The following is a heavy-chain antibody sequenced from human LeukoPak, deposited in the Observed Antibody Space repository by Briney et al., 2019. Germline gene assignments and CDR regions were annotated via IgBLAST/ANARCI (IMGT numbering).Heavy chain of an antibody. CDR2: INWNGGRT. D-gene: IGHD1-1*01. Sequence: PGGSLRLSCAASGFTFGDYGMSWVRQAPGKGLEWVAGINWNGGRTDYADSVKGRFTISRDNAKNSLYLQMNSLRAEDTALSYCGRARQVTWNDKDDTQTYYYYYYMDVWGKGTTVTVSS. J-gene: IGHJ6*03. V-gene: IGHV3-20*04. CDR3: GRARQVTWNDKDDTQTYYYYYYMDV. CDR1: GFTFGDYG.